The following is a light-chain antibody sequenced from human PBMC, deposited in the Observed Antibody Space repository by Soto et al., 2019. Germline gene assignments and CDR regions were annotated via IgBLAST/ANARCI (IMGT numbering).Light chain of an antibody. CDR1: QSVSSS. CDR3: QQYNNWPSLT. Sequence: EIVMTQSPATLSVSPGEGATLPCRASQSVSSSIAWYQQKPGQAPRLLIYGASTRATSIPARFSGSGSGTDFTLTISSLQSEDFAVYYCQQYNNWPSLTFGGGTKVDI. V-gene: IGKV3D-15*01. CDR2: GAS. J-gene: IGKJ4*01.